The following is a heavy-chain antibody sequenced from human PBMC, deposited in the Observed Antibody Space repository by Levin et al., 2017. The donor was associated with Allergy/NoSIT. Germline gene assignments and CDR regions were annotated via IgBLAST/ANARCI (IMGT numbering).Heavy chain of an antibody. CDR1: GFIFRDYA. CDR2: IRNKEYGEKT. D-gene: IGHD3-22*01. V-gene: IGHV3-49*04. Sequence: AGGSLRLSCTVSGFIFRDYAISWVRQAPGKGLEWVAFIRNKEYGEKTQYAASVQGRFTISRDDSTGIAYLQMNSLTIEDTAVYYCIRGYSGYYAEYFYHWGQGTVVTVSS. J-gene: IGHJ1*01. CDR3: IRGYSGYYAEYFYH.